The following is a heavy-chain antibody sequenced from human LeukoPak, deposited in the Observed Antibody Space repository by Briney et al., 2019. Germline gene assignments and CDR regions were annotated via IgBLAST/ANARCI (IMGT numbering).Heavy chain of an antibody. D-gene: IGHD3-10*01. CDR1: GGSFSGYY. Sequence: PSETLSLTCAVYGGSFSGYYWSWIRQPPGKGLEWIGEINHSGGTNYSPSLKSRVTISVDTSKNQFSLKLSSVTAADTAVYYCAREVVRGAPHYGMDVWGQGTTVTVSS. CDR2: INHSGGT. V-gene: IGHV4-34*01. J-gene: IGHJ6*02. CDR3: AREVVRGAPHYGMDV.